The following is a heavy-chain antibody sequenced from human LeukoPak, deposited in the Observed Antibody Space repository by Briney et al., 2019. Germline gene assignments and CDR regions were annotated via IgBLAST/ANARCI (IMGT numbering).Heavy chain of an antibody. CDR1: GFIFSDYY. CDR3: ASTYSSSWTRDLIYFQH. Sequence: PGGSLRLSCAASGFIFSDYYMSWIRQAPGKGLEWVSYISSSGSTIYYADSVKGRFTISRDNAKNSLYLQMNSLRAEDTAVYYCASTYSSSWTRDLIYFQHWGQGTLVTVSS. V-gene: IGHV3-11*01. J-gene: IGHJ1*01. CDR2: ISSSGSTI. D-gene: IGHD6-13*01.